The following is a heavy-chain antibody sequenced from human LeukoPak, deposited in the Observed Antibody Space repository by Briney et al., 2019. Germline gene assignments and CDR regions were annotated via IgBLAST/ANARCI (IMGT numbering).Heavy chain of an antibody. D-gene: IGHD4-23*01. CDR3: ARDYGGSSPFDY. CDR2: ISGSGGST. CDR1: GFTFSSYG. V-gene: IGHV3-23*01. Sequence: GGSQRLSCAASGFTFSSYGMTWVRQAPGKGLEWVSGISGSGGSTYYADSVKGRFTISRDNAKNSLYLQMNSLRAEDTAVYYCARDYGGSSPFDYWGQGTLVTVSS. J-gene: IGHJ4*02.